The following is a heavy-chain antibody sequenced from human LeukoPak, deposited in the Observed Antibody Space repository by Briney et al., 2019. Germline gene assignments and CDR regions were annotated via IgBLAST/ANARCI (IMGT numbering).Heavy chain of an antibody. CDR3: ARGGLISLANTPLGAFDM. V-gene: IGHV4-39*07. D-gene: IGHD3/OR15-3a*01. Sequence: SETLSLTCTVSGGSISTSSYYWGWIRQPPGKGLECIGNIYYSGSTYYNPSLKSRVTISVDTSKNQFSLKLSSVTAADTAVYYCARGGLISLANTPLGAFDMWGQGTMVSVSS. J-gene: IGHJ3*02. CDR2: IYYSGST. CDR1: GGSISTSSYY.